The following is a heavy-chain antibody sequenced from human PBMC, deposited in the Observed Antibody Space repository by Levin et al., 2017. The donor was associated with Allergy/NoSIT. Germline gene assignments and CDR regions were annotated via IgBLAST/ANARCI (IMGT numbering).Heavy chain of an antibody. V-gene: IGHV3-74*01. CDR1: GFTFSSYW. D-gene: IGHD1-26*01. CDR3: ARALIVGATSGGDY. Sequence: QRGESLKISCAASGFTFSSYWMHWVRQAPGKGLVWVSRINSDGSNKNYADSVKGRFTISRDNAKNTLYLQMNSLRAEDTAVYYCARALIVGATSGGDYWGQGTLVTVSS. J-gene: IGHJ4*02. CDR2: INSDGSNK.